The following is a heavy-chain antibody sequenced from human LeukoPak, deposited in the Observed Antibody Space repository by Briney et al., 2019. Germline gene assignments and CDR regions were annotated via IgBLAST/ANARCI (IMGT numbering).Heavy chain of an antibody. Sequence: GGSLRLSCAASGITFSSHWMSWVRQAAGKGLEWVANIKQDGSEKYYVDSAKGRFTISRDNAKNSLYLQMNSLRAEDTAVYYCARNLRSGSSYGYYYGMDVWGQGTTVTVSS. V-gene: IGHV3-7*01. D-gene: IGHD3-10*01. CDR3: ARNLRSGSSYGYYYGMDV. CDR2: IKQDGSEK. J-gene: IGHJ6*02. CDR1: GITFSSHW.